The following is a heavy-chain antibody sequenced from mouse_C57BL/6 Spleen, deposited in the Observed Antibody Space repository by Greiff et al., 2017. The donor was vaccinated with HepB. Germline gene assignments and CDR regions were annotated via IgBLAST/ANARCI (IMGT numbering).Heavy chain of an antibody. CDR3: ARSLITTVRDY. Sequence: VQLQQSGAELVKPGASVKISCKASGYAFSSYWMNWVKQRPGKGLEWIGQIYPGDGDTNYNGKFKGKATLTADNSSSTAYMQLSSLTSEDSAVYFCARSLITTVRDYWGQGTSVTVSS. J-gene: IGHJ4*01. V-gene: IGHV1-80*01. CDR1: GYAFSSYW. D-gene: IGHD1-1*01. CDR2: IYPGDGDT.